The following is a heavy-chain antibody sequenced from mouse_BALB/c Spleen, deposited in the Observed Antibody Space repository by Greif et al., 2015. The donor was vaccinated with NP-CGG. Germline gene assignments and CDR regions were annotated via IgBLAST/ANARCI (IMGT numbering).Heavy chain of an antibody. CDR3: ARRGDYDGFDY. Sequence: VQLQESGAELAKPGASVKMSCKASGYTFTNYWMHWVKQRPGQGLEWIGYINPSTGYTEYNQQFKDKGTLTADKASSTADMQLSSLTSEDSAVYYCARRGDYDGFDYWGQGTTLPVSS. V-gene: IGHV1-7*01. J-gene: IGHJ2*01. D-gene: IGHD2-4*01. CDR1: GYTFTNYW. CDR2: INPSTGYT.